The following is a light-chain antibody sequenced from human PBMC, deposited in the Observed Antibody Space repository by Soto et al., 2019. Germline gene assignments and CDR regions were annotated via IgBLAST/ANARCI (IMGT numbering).Light chain of an antibody. CDR3: GSYTSSSTLE. J-gene: IGLJ2*01. CDR2: DVS. CDR1: SSDVGGYNY. Sequence: QSALTQPASVSGSPGQSITISCTGTSSDVGGYNYVSWYQQHPGNAPKLMIYDVSNRPSGVSNRSSGSTSGNTASLTISGLQAEDEADYYCGSYTSSSTLEFGGGTQLTVL. V-gene: IGLV2-14*01.